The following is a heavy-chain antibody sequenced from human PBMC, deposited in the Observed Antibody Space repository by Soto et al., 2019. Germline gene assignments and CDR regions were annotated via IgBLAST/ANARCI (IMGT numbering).Heavy chain of an antibody. CDR1: GYTFTSYG. CDR2: ISAYNGNT. CDR3: AREDGVDMPTPFDY. Sequence: QVQLVQSGAEVKKPGASVKVSCKASGYTFTSYGISWVRQAPGQGLEWMGWISAYNGNTNYAQKLQGRVPMATDTSTSIAHMELRSLGSYDTAVYYCAREDGVDMPTPFDYWGQGTLVTVSS. D-gene: IGHD2-2*01. V-gene: IGHV1-18*01. J-gene: IGHJ4*02.